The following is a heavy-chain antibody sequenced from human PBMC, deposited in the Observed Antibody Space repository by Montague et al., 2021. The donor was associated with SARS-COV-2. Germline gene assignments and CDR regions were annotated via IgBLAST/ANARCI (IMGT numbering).Heavy chain of an antibody. CDR2: ISHSGST. CDR1: GGSLSGYY. CDR3: ARVPYRLLFVPRYYGMDV. J-gene: IGHJ6*02. D-gene: IGHD2-2*01. V-gene: IGHV4-34*01. Sequence: SETLSLTCAVYGGSLSGYYWSWIRQPPGEGLEWIAEISHSGSTSYTPSLKSRVTISVDTSTNQFSLKLRSATAADTAVYYCARVPYRLLFVPRYYGMDVWGQGTTVTVSS.